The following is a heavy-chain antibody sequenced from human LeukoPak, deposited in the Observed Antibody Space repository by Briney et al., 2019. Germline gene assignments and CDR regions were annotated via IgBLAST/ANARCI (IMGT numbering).Heavy chain of an antibody. CDR2: ISGSGGST. D-gene: IGHD3-3*02. Sequence: GGSLRLSCAASGFTFSSYAMSWVRQAPGKGLEWVSAISGSGGSTYYADSMKGRFTISRDNSKNTLYLQMNSLRADDTAVYYSAKAGSIRFDYWGQGTLVTVSS. CDR3: AKAGSIRFDY. V-gene: IGHV3-23*01. J-gene: IGHJ4*02. CDR1: GFTFSSYA.